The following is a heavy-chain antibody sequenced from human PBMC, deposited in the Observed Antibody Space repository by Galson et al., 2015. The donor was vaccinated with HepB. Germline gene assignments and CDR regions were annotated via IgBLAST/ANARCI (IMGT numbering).Heavy chain of an antibody. CDR3: ARAESAVAAMAFDI. CDR1: GYTFTSYA. CDR2: INAGNGNT. D-gene: IGHD6-19*01. J-gene: IGHJ3*02. V-gene: IGHV1-3*01. Sequence: SVKVSCKASGYTFTSYAMHWVRQAPGQRLEWMGWINAGNGNTEYSQKFQGRVTITRDTSASTAYMEPSSLRSEDTAVYYCARAESAVAAMAFDIWGQGTMVTVSS.